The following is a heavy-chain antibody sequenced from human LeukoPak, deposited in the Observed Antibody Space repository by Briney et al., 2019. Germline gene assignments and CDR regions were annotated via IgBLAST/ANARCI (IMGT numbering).Heavy chain of an antibody. J-gene: IGHJ6*03. CDR1: GGSFSGYY. D-gene: IGHD1-14*01. Sequence: SETLSFTCAVYGGSFSGYYWSWIRQPPGKGLGWIGEINHSGSTNYNPSLKSRVTISVDTSKNQFSPKLSSVTAADTAVYYCAGLAQYRTKYYYYYYMDVWGKGTTVTISS. V-gene: IGHV4-34*01. CDR3: AGLAQYRTKYYYYYYMDV. CDR2: INHSGST.